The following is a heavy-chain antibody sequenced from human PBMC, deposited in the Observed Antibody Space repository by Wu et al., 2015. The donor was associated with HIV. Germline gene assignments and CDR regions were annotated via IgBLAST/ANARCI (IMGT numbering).Heavy chain of an antibody. Sequence: QVQLQQWGAGLLKPSGTLSLTCAVYGGSFSGYYWSWIRQAPGKGLEWIGEINHKGNTNYNPSLKSRVTISEDTSKNQFSLKLTSVTAADTAVYYCARERNYYDASGYAPMFDYWGQGTLVTVSS. V-gene: IGHV4-34*01. D-gene: IGHD3-22*01. CDR2: INHKGNT. CDR1: GGSFSGYY. CDR3: ARERNYYDASGYAPMFDY. J-gene: IGHJ4*02.